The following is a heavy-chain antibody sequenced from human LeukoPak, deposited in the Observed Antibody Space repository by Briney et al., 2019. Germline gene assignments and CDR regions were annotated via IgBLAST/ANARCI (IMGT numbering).Heavy chain of an antibody. Sequence: GGSLRLSCAASGFTVSSNYMSWVRQAPRKGLEWVSVIYSGGSTYYADSVKGRFTISRDNFKNTLYLQMNSLRAEDTAVYYCARSYYYDSSGLSWGQGTLVTVSS. V-gene: IGHV3-66*01. CDR1: GFTVSSNY. J-gene: IGHJ4*02. D-gene: IGHD3-22*01. CDR2: IYSGGST. CDR3: ARSYYYDSSGLS.